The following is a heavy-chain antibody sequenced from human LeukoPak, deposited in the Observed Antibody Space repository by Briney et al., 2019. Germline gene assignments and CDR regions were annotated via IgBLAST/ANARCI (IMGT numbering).Heavy chain of an antibody. CDR1: GGSISSSNW. D-gene: IGHD6-19*01. J-gene: IGHJ5*02. CDR2: IYHSGST. V-gene: IGHV4-4*02. CDR3: ARRRDSSGWFPNWFDP. Sequence: PSETLSLTCAVSGGSISSSNWWSWVRQPPGKGLEWIGEIYHSGSTNYNPSLKSRVTISVDKSKNQFSLKLSSVTAADTAVYYCARRRDSSGWFPNWFDPWGQGTLVTVSS.